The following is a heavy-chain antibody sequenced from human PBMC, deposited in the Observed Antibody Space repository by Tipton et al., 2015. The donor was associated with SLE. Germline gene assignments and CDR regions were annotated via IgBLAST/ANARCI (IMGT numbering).Heavy chain of an antibody. CDR1: GFTFSSYW. V-gene: IGHV3-23*01. Sequence: SLRLSCAASGFTFSSYWMSWVRQAPGKGLEYVSAISSNGGSTYYADSVKGRFTISRDNSKNTLYLQMNSLRAEDTAVYYCAKEGDEYSSSSDAFDIWGQGTMVTVSS. J-gene: IGHJ3*02. CDR3: AKEGDEYSSSSDAFDI. CDR2: ISSNGGST. D-gene: IGHD6-6*01.